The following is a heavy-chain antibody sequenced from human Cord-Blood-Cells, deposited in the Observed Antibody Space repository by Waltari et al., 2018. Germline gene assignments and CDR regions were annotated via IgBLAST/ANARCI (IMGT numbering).Heavy chain of an antibody. Sequence: EVQLVESGGGLVKPGGSLRLSCAASGFTFSNAWMSWVRQAPGKGLEWVGRIKSKTDGGTTDYAAPVKGRFTISRDDSKSALYLQMNSLKTEDTAVYDCTTDLSMVRGVIDYWGQGTLVTVSS. V-gene: IGHV3-15*01. D-gene: IGHD3-10*01. CDR2: IKSKTDGGTT. CDR1: GFTFSNAW. CDR3: TTDLSMVRGVIDY. J-gene: IGHJ4*02.